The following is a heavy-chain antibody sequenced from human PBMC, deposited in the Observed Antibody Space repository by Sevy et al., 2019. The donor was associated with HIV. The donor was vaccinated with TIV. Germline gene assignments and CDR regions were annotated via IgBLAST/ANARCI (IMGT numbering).Heavy chain of an antibody. CDR3: ARHGKEDWFDP. CDR2: IYYSVST. D-gene: IGHD1-26*01. J-gene: IGHJ5*02. CDR1: GGSISSYY. Sequence: SETLSLTCTVSGGSISSYYWSWIRQPPGKGLELIGYIYYSVSTNYNPSLKSRVTISVDTSKNQFSLKLSSVTAADTAVYYCARHGKEDWFDPWGQGTLVTVSS. V-gene: IGHV4-59*08.